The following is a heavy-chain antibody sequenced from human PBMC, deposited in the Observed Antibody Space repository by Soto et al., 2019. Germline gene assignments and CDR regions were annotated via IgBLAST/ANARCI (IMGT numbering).Heavy chain of an antibody. CDR2: ISSSSSTI. D-gene: IGHD4-17*01. CDR3: ARAVTTYYYYYGMDV. CDR1: GFTFSSYS. Sequence: PGGSLRLSCAASGFTFSSYSMNWVRQAPGKGLEWVSYISSSSSTIYYADSVKGRFTISRDNAKNSLYLQMNSLRDEDTAVYYCARAVTTYYYYYGMDVWGQGTTVTVSS. J-gene: IGHJ6*02. V-gene: IGHV3-48*02.